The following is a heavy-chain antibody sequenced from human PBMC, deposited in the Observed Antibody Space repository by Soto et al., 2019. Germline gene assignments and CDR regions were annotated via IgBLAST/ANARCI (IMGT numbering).Heavy chain of an antibody. CDR2: ISYDGSNK. CDR1: GFTFRSYA. Sequence: QVQLVESGGGVVQPGRSLRLSCAASGFTFRSYAMHWVRQAPGKGLEWVAVISYDGSNKYYADSVKGRFTISRDNSKNTLYLQMNSLRAEDTAVYYCARGYDTEVDYWGQGTLVTVSS. CDR3: ARGYDTEVDY. V-gene: IGHV3-30-3*01. D-gene: IGHD3-9*01. J-gene: IGHJ4*02.